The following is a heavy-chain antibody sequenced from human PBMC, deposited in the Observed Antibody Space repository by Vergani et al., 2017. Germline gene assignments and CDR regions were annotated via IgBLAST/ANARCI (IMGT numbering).Heavy chain of an antibody. V-gene: IGHV4-30-2*01. J-gene: IGHJ4*02. CDR1: GGSISSGDYY. D-gene: IGHD3-10*01. CDR2: IYHSGST. Sequence: QVQLQESGPGLVKPSQTLSLTCTVSGGSISSGDYYWSWIRQPPGKGLEWIGYIYHSGSTYYNPSLKSRVTISVDRSKNQFSLKLSSVTAADTAVYYCARLITMVRGVIGYFDYWGQGTLVTVSS. CDR3: ARLITMVRGVIGYFDY.